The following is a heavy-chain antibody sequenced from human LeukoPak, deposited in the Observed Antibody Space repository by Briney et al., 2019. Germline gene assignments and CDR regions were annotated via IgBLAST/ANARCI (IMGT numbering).Heavy chain of an antibody. V-gene: IGHV4-61*02. CDR1: GGSISSGSYY. D-gene: IGHD6-19*01. CDR3: ARGPLSVYQWLPNYYHGMDV. J-gene: IGHJ6*02. Sequence: SQTLSLTCTVSGGSISSGSYYWSWIRQPAGKGLEWIGRIYTSGSTNYNPSLKSRVTISVDTSKNQFSLKLSSVTAADTAVYYCARGPLSVYQWLPNYYHGMDVWGQGTTVTVSS. CDR2: IYTSGST.